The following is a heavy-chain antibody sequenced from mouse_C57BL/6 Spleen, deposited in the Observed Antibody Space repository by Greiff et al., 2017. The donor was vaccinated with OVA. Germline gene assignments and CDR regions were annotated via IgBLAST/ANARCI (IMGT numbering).Heavy chain of an antibody. CDR3: TRDYGGYYYAMDY. CDR1: GFTFSSYA. J-gene: IGHJ4*01. V-gene: IGHV5-9-1*02. CDR2: ISSGGDYI. Sequence: EVMLVESGEGLVKPGGSLKLSCAASGFTFSSYAMSWVRQTPEKRLEWVAYISSGGDYIYYADTVKGRFTISRDNARNTLYLQMSSLKSEDTAMYYCTRDYGGYYYAMDYWGQGTSVTVSS. D-gene: IGHD1-1*02.